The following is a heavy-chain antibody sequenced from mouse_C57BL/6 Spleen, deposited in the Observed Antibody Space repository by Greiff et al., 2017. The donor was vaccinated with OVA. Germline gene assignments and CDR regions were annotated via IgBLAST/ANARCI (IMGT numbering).Heavy chain of an antibody. CDR2: ISSGSSTI. J-gene: IGHJ3*01. Sequence: EVQLVESGGGLVKPGGSLKLSCAASGFTFSDYGMHWVRQAPEKGLEWVAYISSGSSTIYYADTVKGRFTISRDNAKNTLFLQMTSLRSEDTAMYYCARHYYDYGGAWFAYWGQGTLVTVSA. CDR1: GFTFSDYG. D-gene: IGHD2-4*01. CDR3: ARHYYDYGGAWFAY. V-gene: IGHV5-17*01.